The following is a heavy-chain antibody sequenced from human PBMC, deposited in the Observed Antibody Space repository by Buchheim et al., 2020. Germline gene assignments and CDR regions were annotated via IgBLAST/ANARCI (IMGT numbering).Heavy chain of an antibody. CDR3: ARSKYYHEKDAFDI. D-gene: IGHD3-22*01. Sequence: QVTLRESGPALVKPTQTLTLTCTFSGFSLSTSGMCVSWIRQPPGKALEWLARIDWDDDKYYSISLKTRLTISKDTSKNQVVLTMTNMDPVDTATYYCARSKYYHEKDAFDIWGQGT. CDR1: GFSLSTSGMC. J-gene: IGHJ3*02. CDR2: IDWDDDK. V-gene: IGHV2-70*15.